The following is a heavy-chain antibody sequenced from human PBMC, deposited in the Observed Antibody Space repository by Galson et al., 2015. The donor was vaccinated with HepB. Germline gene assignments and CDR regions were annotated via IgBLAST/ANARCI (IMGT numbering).Heavy chain of an antibody. CDR3: TRDEDYEYLWGSWFEY. J-gene: IGHJ4*02. D-gene: IGHD3-16*01. V-gene: IGHV3-49*03. Sequence: SLRLSCAASGFSFGDYAMTWFRQAPGKGLEWVGFIRSKGYGATTDYAASVRGRFTISRDDSRSIAYLQMNSLKTEDTAVYYCTRDEDYEYLWGSWFEYWGRGTPVTVSS. CDR2: IRSKGYGATT. CDR1: GFSFGDYA.